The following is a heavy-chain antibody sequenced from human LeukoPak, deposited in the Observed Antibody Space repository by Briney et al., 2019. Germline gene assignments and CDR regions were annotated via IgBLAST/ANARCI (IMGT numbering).Heavy chain of an antibody. CDR2: INPKTGGT. V-gene: IGHV1-2*06. CDR3: ARDSAVAADH. J-gene: IGHJ4*02. CDR1: GGTFSSYA. Sequence: ASVKVSCKASGGTFSSYAISWVRQAPGQGLEWMGRINPKTGGTIYAQKFQGRVTVTGDTSIGAAYMELNSLTSDDTAVYYCARDSAVAADHWGQGTLVTVSS. D-gene: IGHD6-19*01.